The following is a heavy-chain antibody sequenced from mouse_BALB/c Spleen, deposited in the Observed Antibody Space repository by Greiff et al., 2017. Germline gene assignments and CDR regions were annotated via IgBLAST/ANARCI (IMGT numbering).Heavy chain of an antibody. CDR1: GYSITSDYA. D-gene: IGHD4-1*01. J-gene: IGHJ3*01. V-gene: IGHV3-2*02. CDR3: ARGGGWDAWFAY. Sequence: EVQGVESGPGLVKPSQSLSLTCTVTGYSITSDYAWNWIRQFPGNKLEWMGYISYSGSTSYNPSLKSRISITRDTSKNQFFLQLNSVTTEDTATYYCARGGGWDAWFAYWGQGTLVTVSA. CDR2: ISYSGST.